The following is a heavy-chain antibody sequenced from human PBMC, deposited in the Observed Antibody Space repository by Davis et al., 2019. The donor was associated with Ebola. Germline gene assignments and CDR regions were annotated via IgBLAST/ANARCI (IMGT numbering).Heavy chain of an antibody. CDR2: IYYSGST. CDR1: GGSISSSSYY. Sequence: GSLRLSCTVSGGSISSSSYYWGWIRQPPGKGLEWIGSIYYSGSTYYNPSLKSRVTISVDTSKNQFSLKLSSVTAADTAVYYCATLGGIVVVPAAIRGYYGMDVWGQGTTVTVSS. D-gene: IGHD2-2*02. CDR3: ATLGGIVVVPAAIRGYYGMDV. J-gene: IGHJ6*02. V-gene: IGHV4-39*01.